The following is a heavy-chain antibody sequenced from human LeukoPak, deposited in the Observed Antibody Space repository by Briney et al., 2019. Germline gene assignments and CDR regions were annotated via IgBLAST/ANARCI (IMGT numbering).Heavy chain of an antibody. CDR3: AKEGRLTVAAVVVENYFDY. D-gene: IGHD3-22*01. J-gene: IGHJ4*02. CDR2: ISGSGGDT. CDR1: GFTFSRST. V-gene: IGHV3-23*01. Sequence: GGSPRLSCVGSGFTFSRSTMSWVPLAPGKGLEWVSGISGSGGDTYYTDSVKGRFTISRDNSGTTVSLQMNSLTTDDTAVYFCAKEGRLTVAAVVVENYFDYWGQGTPVIVSA.